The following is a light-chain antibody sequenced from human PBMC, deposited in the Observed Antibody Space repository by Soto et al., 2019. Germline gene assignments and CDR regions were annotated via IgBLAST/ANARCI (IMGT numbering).Light chain of an antibody. Sequence: QSALTQPASVSGSPGQSITISCTGTTSDVGAYNYVSWYQQHPGKAPKLMIYDVSNRPSGVSNRFSGSKSGNTASLTISGLQAEDEADYYCSSYTTSSSVVFGGGTKVNVL. CDR3: SSYTTSSSVV. CDR2: DVS. J-gene: IGLJ2*01. V-gene: IGLV2-14*01. CDR1: TSDVGAYNY.